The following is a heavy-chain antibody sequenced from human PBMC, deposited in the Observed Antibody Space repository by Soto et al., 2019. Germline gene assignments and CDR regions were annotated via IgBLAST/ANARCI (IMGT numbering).Heavy chain of an antibody. Sequence: SETLSLTCAVSGGSISSGGYSWGWIRQPPGKGLEWIGYIYHSGSTYYNPSLKSRVTISVDRSRNQFSLKLSSVTAADTAVYYCARDPGIAASGWFDPWGQGTLVTVSS. J-gene: IGHJ5*02. CDR2: IYHSGST. V-gene: IGHV4-30-2*01. CDR3: ARDPGIAASGWFDP. CDR1: GGSISSGGYS. D-gene: IGHD6-13*01.